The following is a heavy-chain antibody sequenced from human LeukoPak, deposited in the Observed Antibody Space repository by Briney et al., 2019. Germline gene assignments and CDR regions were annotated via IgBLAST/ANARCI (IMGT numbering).Heavy chain of an antibody. Sequence: GRSLRLSCAASGFTFSSYAMHWVRQAPGKGLEWVAVISYDGSNKYYADSVKGRFTISRDNSKNTLYLQMNSLRAEDTAVYYCARAPGSSGWYIYYCYGVDVWGQGTTVTVSS. CDR1: GFTFSSYA. CDR3: ARAPGSSGWYIYYCYGVDV. CDR2: ISYDGSNK. J-gene: IGHJ6*02. V-gene: IGHV3-30-3*01. D-gene: IGHD6-19*01.